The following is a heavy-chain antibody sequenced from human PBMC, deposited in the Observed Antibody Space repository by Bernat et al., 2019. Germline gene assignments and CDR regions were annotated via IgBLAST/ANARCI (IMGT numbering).Heavy chain of an antibody. D-gene: IGHD6-13*01. CDR1: GFTFRNYW. CDR2: MKGDGSEE. J-gene: IGHJ4*02. CDR3: SIAASARGGFDS. Sequence: EVQLVESGGGLVQPGGSLRLSCAASGFTFRNYWRSWVRQAPGKGLEWVANMKGDGSEEYYVDSVEGRFIISRDNAKNSLYLQMSSLRAEDTAVYYCSIAASARGGFDSLGQGTLVTVSS. V-gene: IGHV3-7*03.